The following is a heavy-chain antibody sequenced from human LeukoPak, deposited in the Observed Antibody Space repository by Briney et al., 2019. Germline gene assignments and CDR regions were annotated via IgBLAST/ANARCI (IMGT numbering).Heavy chain of an antibody. D-gene: IGHD6-19*01. V-gene: IGHV3-23*01. CDR1: GFTFSSYA. Sequence: GGFLRLSCAASGFTFSSYAMTWVRQAPGKGLEWVSSIRGSGGGTYYADSVKGRFTIPRDNSKNTLYLQMNSLRVEDTAVYYCAKGAGTVARGLYWFDPWGQGTLVTVSS. CDR2: IRGSGGGT. CDR3: AKGAGTVARGLYWFDP. J-gene: IGHJ5*02.